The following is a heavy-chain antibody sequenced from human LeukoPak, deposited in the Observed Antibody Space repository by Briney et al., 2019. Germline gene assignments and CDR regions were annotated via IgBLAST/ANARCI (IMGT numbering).Heavy chain of an antibody. D-gene: IGHD2-2*01. CDR3: ARAPQLNNYYYYMDV. Sequence: ASVKVSCKASGYTFTAYYMHWVRQAPGQGLEWMGWINPNSGDTYYAQKFQGRVTMTRNTSISTAYMELSSLRSEDTAVYYCARAPQLNNYYYYMDVWGKGTTVTISS. J-gene: IGHJ6*03. V-gene: IGHV1-2*02. CDR2: INPNSGDT. CDR1: GYTFTAYY.